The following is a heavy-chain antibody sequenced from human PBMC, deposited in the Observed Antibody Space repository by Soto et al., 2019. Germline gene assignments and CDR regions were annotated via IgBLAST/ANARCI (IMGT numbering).Heavy chain of an antibody. J-gene: IGHJ3*02. CDR3: ARRGLFHVNAFDI. CDR2: IYYSGST. CDR1: GGSISSSSYY. D-gene: IGHD3-22*01. Sequence: QLQLQESGPGLVKPSETLSLTCTVSGGSISSSSYYWGWIRQPPGKGLEWIGTIYYSGSTYYNPSLKSRVTISVDTSKNQFSLKLSSVTAADTAVYYFARRGLFHVNAFDIWGQGTMVTVSS. V-gene: IGHV4-39*01.